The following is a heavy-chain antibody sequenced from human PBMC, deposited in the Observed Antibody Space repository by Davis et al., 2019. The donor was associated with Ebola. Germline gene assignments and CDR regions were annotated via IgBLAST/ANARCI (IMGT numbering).Heavy chain of an antibody. CDR3: ARQVAGMWFDP. CDR2: ISAYNGNT. Sequence: ASVKVSCKASGGTFSSYAISWVRQAPGQGLEWMGWISAYNGNTNYAQKLQGRVTMTTDTSTSTAYMELRSLRSDDTAVYYCARQVAGMWFDPWGQGTLVTVSS. CDR1: GGTFSSYA. V-gene: IGHV1-18*01. D-gene: IGHD6-19*01. J-gene: IGHJ5*02.